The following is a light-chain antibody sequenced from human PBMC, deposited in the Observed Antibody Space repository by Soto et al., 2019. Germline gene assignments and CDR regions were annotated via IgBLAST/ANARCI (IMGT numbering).Light chain of an antibody. Sequence: DIPVTQSPSTLSASVGDRDTITCRASQSISSWLAWYQQKPGQAPKLLIYKASTLQSGVPSRFSGSGSGTEFTLAISSLQPDDSATYYCQQYNDNWTFGQGTKVDIK. CDR1: QSISSW. J-gene: IGKJ1*01. CDR2: KAS. CDR3: QQYNDNWT. V-gene: IGKV1-5*03.